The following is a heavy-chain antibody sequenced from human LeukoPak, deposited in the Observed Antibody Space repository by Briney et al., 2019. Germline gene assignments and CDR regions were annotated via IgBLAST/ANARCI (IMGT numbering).Heavy chain of an antibody. CDR2: FSYSGST. CDR1: GVSISSSNYY. D-gene: IGHD1-26*01. V-gene: IGHV4-39*01. J-gene: IGHJ4*02. CDR3: ARVYGTLGTINY. Sequence: SETLSLTCTVSGVSISSSNYYWGWIRQPPGKGLEWIGSFSYSGSTYYNPSLKSRVTISVDTSKNQFSLKLSSVTAADTAVYYCARVYGTLGTINYWGQGTLVTVSS.